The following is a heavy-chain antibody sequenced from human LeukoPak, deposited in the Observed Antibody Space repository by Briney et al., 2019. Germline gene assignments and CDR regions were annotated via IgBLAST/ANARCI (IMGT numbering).Heavy chain of an antibody. CDR1: GFTVSSNS. CDR3: AKGPYSGFS. Sequence: SGGSLRLSCTVSGFTVSSNSMSWVRQAPGKGLEWVSFIYSDNTHYSDSVKGRFTISRDNSKNTLYLQMNSLRAEDTAVYYCAKGPYSGFSWGQGTLVTVSS. D-gene: IGHD1-26*01. CDR2: IYSDNT. J-gene: IGHJ5*02. V-gene: IGHV3-53*01.